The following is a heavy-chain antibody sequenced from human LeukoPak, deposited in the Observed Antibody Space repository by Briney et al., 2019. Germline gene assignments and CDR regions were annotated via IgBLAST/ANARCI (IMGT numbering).Heavy chain of an antibody. Sequence: SETLSLTCTVSGGSISSSSYYWGWIRQPPGKGLEWIGSIYYSGSTYCNPSLKSRVTISVDTSKNQFSLKLSSVTAADTAVYYCARHIGCSGGSCYSHRIYYYYYGMDVWGQGTTVTVSS. J-gene: IGHJ6*02. CDR1: GGSISSSSYY. CDR2: IYYSGST. V-gene: IGHV4-39*01. D-gene: IGHD2-15*01. CDR3: ARHIGCSGGSCYSHRIYYYYYGMDV.